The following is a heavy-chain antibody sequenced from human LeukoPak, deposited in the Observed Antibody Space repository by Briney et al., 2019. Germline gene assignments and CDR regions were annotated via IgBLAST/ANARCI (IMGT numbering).Heavy chain of an antibody. D-gene: IGHD2-15*01. CDR2: IRSKPNSYAT. Sequence: GGSLRLSCAASGFTFSDSAFHWVRQASGKGLEGVGRIRSKPNSYATAYTASVKGRFTISRDDSKNMAYLQMNSLNTEDTAMYYCTRHLIGSTPFDYWGQGTLVSVSS. CDR1: GFTFSDSA. CDR3: TRHLIGSTPFDY. J-gene: IGHJ4*02. V-gene: IGHV3-73*01.